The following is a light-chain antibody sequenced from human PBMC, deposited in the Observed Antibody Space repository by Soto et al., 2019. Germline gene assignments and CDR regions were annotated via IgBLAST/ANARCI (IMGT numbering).Light chain of an antibody. CDR2: AAS. Sequence: DIQMTQSPSSLSASVGDRVTITCRASQSISSYLNWYQQKPGKAPKLLINAASILQSGVSSRFSGSGSGTDFTLTISSLQPEDFATYYCQQSYSILTFGGGTKVEMK. CDR1: QSISSY. V-gene: IGKV1-39*01. J-gene: IGKJ4*01. CDR3: QQSYSILT.